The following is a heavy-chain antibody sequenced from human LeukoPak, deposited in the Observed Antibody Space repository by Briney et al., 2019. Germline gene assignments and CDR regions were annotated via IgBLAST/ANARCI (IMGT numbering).Heavy chain of an antibody. CDR2: ISYDGSNK. CDR1: GFTFSSYG. D-gene: IGHD5-18*01. J-gene: IGHJ4*02. Sequence: GGSLRLSCAASGFTFSSYGMHWVRQAPGKGLEWVAVISYDGSNKYYADSVKGRFTISRDNSKNTLYLQMNSLRAEDTAVYYCAKVNVDTAMSKSFDYWGQGTLVTVSS. V-gene: IGHV3-30*18. CDR3: AKVNVDTAMSKSFDY.